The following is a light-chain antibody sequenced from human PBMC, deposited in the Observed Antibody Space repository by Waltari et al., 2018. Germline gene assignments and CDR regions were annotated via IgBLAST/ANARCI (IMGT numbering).Light chain of an antibody. V-gene: IGLV2-14*01. CDR1: ISDVDDYSN. CDR2: EVK. J-gene: IGLJ3*02. Sequence: HSALTQPASVSGSPGQSITISCTGTISDVDDYSNVSWYQQRPGKAPTLMIYEVKKRPSGVSNRFSGSKSGNTASLTISGLQAEDEADYYCSSYISSITSWVFGGGTKVTVL. CDR3: SSYISSITSWV.